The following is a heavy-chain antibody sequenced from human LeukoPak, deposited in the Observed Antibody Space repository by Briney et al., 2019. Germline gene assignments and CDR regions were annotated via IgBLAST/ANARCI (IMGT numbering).Heavy chain of an antibody. Sequence: GGSLRLSCAASGFTFSSYSMNWVRQAPGKGLEWVSSISSISSYIYYADSVKGRFTISRDNAKNSLYLQMNRLRAEDTAVYSCFTGSAYYYDSWGQGTLVTVSS. CDR3: FTGSAYYYDS. J-gene: IGHJ5*01. CDR2: ISSISSYI. CDR1: GFTFSSYS. V-gene: IGHV3-21*01. D-gene: IGHD3-22*01.